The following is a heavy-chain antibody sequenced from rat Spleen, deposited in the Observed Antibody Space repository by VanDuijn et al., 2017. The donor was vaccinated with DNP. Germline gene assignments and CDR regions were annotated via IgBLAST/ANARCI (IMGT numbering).Heavy chain of an antibody. V-gene: IGHV3-1*01. CDR2: ISYSGST. J-gene: IGHJ3*01. Sequence: EVQLQESGPGLVKPSQSLSLTCSVTGYSITSNYWAWIRKFPGHKMEWMGYISYSGSTGYNPSLKSRISITRDTSKNQFFLQLNSVTTEETATYFCARHDSDYYDGSYSSAFAYWGQGTLVTVSS. D-gene: IGHD1-12*02. CDR1: GYSITSNY. CDR3: ARHDSDYYDGSYSSAFAY.